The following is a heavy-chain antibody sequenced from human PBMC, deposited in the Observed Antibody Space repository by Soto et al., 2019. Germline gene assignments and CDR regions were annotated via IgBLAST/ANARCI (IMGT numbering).Heavy chain of an antibody. CDR2: ISSSSSYI. Sequence: EVQLVESGGGLVKPGGSLRLSCAASGFTFSSYSMNWVRQAPGKGLEWVSSISSSSSYIYYADSVKGRFTISRDNAKNSLYLQMNSLRAEDTAVYYCATLVVPAAGLDYWGHGTLVTVSS. CDR3: ATLVVPAAGLDY. CDR1: GFTFSSYS. D-gene: IGHD2-2*01. J-gene: IGHJ4*01. V-gene: IGHV3-21*01.